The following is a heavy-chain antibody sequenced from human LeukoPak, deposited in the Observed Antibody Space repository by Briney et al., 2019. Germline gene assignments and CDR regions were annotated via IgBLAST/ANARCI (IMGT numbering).Heavy chain of an antibody. D-gene: IGHD6-19*01. CDR2: ISGGSSTR. V-gene: IGHV3-48*01. CDR3: ARVGSNQWLDY. Sequence: PGGSLRLSCAASGFTLSSYSMNWVRQAPGKGLEWVSYISGGSSTRYNADSVKGRFTISRDNAKNLLYLLMDTLRAEDTAVYYCARVGSNQWLDYWGQGTLVTVSS. J-gene: IGHJ4*02. CDR1: GFTLSSYS.